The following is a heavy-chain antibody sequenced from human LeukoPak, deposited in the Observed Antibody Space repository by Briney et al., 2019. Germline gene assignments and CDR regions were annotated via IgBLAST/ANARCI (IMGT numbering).Heavy chain of an antibody. CDR1: GFTVSSKY. Sequence: GGSLRLSCAASGFTVSSKYMSWVRQAPGKGLEWVSVIYNGGSTYYADSVKGRFTISRDNSKNTLYLQMNSLKAEDTAVYYCAREETTVIYFDYWGQGTLVTVSS. CDR2: IYNGGST. V-gene: IGHV3-53*01. CDR3: AREETTVIYFDY. D-gene: IGHD4-17*01. J-gene: IGHJ4*02.